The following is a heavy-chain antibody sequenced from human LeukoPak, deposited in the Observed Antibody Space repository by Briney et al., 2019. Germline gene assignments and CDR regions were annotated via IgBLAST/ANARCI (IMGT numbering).Heavy chain of an antibody. D-gene: IGHD2-8*01. Sequence: GGSLILSCAVSGLNFRSFWMSWVRQAPGKGLEWVANIKQDETEKFYVDSVKGRFTISRDNAKNSLYLQMNSLRVEDSAVYYCARGFYFSMTELYYLDLWGRGTLVTVSS. CDR1: GLNFRSFW. J-gene: IGHJ2*01. CDR3: ARGFYFSMTELYYLDL. CDR2: IKQDETEK. V-gene: IGHV3-7*04.